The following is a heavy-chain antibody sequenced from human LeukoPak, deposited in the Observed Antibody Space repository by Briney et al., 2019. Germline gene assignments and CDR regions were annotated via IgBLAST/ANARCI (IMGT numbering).Heavy chain of an antibody. D-gene: IGHD3-9*01. CDR1: GYSFTSYW. Sequence: GESLKISCKGSGYSFTSYWIGWVRQMPGKGLEWMGIIHPGDSDTRYSPSFQGQVTISADKSISTAYLQWSSLKASDTAMYYCARWYYDILTGYRERAPDYWGQGTLVTVSS. CDR3: ARWYYDILTGYRERAPDY. V-gene: IGHV5-51*01. J-gene: IGHJ4*02. CDR2: IHPGDSDT.